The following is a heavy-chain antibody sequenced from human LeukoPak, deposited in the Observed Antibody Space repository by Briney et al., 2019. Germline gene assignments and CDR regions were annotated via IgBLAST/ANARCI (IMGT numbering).Heavy chain of an antibody. J-gene: IGHJ3*02. Sequence: GGSLRLSCAASGFTFSNAWMSWVRQAPGKGLEWVGRIKSKTDGGTTDYAAPVKGRFTISRDDSKNTLYLQMNSLKTEDTAVYYCTTIAYDFWSGIRGIDAFDIWGQGTMVTVSS. CDR2: IKSKTDGGTT. CDR3: TTIAYDFWSGIRGIDAFDI. D-gene: IGHD3-3*01. CDR1: GFTFSNAW. V-gene: IGHV3-15*01.